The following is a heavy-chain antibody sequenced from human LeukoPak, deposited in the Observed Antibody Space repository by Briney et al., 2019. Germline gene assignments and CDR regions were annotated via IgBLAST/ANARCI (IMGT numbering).Heavy chain of an antibody. CDR3: ARAYYYDSSGYLDAFDI. V-gene: IGHV4-59*08. Sequence: SETLSLTCTVSGGSISSYYWSWIRQPPGKGLEWIGYIYYSGSTNYNPSLKSRVTISVDTSKNQFSLKLSSVTAADTAVYYSARAYYYDSSGYLDAFDIWGQGTMVTVSS. CDR2: IYYSGST. J-gene: IGHJ3*02. CDR1: GGSISSYY. D-gene: IGHD3-22*01.